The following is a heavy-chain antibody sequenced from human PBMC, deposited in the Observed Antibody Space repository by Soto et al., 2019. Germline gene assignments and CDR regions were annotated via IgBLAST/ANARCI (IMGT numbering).Heavy chain of an antibody. V-gene: IGHV1-69*01. D-gene: IGHD3-22*01. Sequence: QVQLVQSGAEVKKPGSSVKVSCKASGGTFSSYAISWVRQAPGQGLEWMGGIIPIFGTANYAQKFQGRVTITADESTTTAYMELSSLRSEDTAVYYCARDLKRYYDSSGYGYYYYGMDVWGQGTTDTVSS. CDR3: ARDLKRYYDSSGYGYYYYGMDV. CDR2: IIPIFGTA. J-gene: IGHJ6*02. CDR1: GGTFSSYA.